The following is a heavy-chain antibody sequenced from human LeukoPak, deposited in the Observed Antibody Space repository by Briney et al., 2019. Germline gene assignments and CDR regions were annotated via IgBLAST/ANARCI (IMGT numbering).Heavy chain of an antibody. CDR2: TYYSGST. V-gene: IGHV4-59*08. CDR3: ASTANNNTWSEDHFDN. D-gene: IGHD1-14*01. J-gene: IGHJ4*02. CDR1: GGSISDYY. Sequence: PSETLSLTCTVSGGSISDYYWSWVRQPPGGGLEWIGYTYYSGSTHLNPSPPSRVTISIKTSEAHFSLRLDSVTAADTAVYYCASTANNNTWSEDHFDNWRQGALVTVSS.